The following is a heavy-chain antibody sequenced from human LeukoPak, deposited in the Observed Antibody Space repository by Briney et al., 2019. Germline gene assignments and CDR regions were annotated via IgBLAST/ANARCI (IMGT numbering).Heavy chain of an antibody. CDR3: ARDGYSYGKGMDV. J-gene: IGHJ6*04. V-gene: IGHV4-4*02. D-gene: IGHD5-18*01. CDR1: GFSISSSNW. CDR2: IYHSGST. Sequence: PSGTLSLTCAASGFSISSSNWRSWVRQPPGKGLEWIGEIYHSGSTNYNPSLKSRVTISVDKSKNPFSLKLRSVTAADTAVYYCARDGYSYGKGMDVWGKGTTVTVSS.